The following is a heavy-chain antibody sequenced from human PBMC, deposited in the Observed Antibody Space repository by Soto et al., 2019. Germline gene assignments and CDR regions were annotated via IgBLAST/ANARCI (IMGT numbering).Heavy chain of an antibody. CDR3: AWGSGSYLDYPEAFDY. V-gene: IGHV3-74*01. J-gene: IGHJ4*02. CDR2: INSDGSST. Sequence: EVQLVESGGGLVQPGGSLRLSCAASGFTFSSYWMHWVRQAPGKGLVWVSRINSDGSSTSYADSVKGRFTISRDNAKNTLYLQMNSLRAEDTAVYYCAWGSGSYLDYPEAFDYWGQGTLVTVSS. CDR1: GFTFSSYW. D-gene: IGHD3-10*01.